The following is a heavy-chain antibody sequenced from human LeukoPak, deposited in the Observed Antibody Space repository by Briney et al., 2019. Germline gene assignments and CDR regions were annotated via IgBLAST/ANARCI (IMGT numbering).Heavy chain of an antibody. CDR2: ITHSGST. CDR1: GGSFSGYY. CDR3: ARAVPAAHNDY. V-gene: IGHV4-34*01. J-gene: IGHJ4*02. Sequence: SETLSLTCAVYGGSFSGYYRRWIRHPPGKGLEWIGEITHSGSTNYTPSLKSRVTISGDTSKNQVSLKLSSVTASDTAVYYCARAVPAAHNDYWGQGTLVTVSS. D-gene: IGHD2-2*01.